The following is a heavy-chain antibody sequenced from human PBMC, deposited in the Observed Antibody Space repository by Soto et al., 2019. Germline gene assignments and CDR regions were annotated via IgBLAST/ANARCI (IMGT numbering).Heavy chain of an antibody. CDR1: GFPCTSYT. CDR2: INGGSGKT. V-gene: IGHV1-3*01. J-gene: IGHJ2*01. Sequence: QVQLLQSGTGVEKPGASMKISCEPSGFPCTSYTYHWVRQAPGARPEWVEWINGGSGKTDFSQKLQDRATLTRATSANTIFLELRTLTSDDAATYYCARDRYMANWYVDLWGRGTLVIVS. CDR3: ARDRYMANWYVDL. D-gene: IGHD2-2*02.